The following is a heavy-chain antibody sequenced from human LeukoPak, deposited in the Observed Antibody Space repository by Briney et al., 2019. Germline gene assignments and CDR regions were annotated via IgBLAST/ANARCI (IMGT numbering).Heavy chain of an antibody. D-gene: IGHD3-22*01. CDR2: ISYDGSNK. V-gene: IGHV3-30*01. CDR1: GFTFSSYA. Sequence: PGGSLRLSCAASGFTFSSYAMHWVRQAPGKGLEWVAVISYDGSNKYYADSVKGRFTISRDNSKNTLYLQMNSLRAEDTAVYYYARDEQGYYDSSGYFDYWGQGTLVTVSS. J-gene: IGHJ4*02. CDR3: ARDEQGYYDSSGYFDY.